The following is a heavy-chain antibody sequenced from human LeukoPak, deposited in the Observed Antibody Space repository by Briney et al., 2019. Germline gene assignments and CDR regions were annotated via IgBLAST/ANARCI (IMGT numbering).Heavy chain of an antibody. CDR3: ARAGGWYRTYYFDY. CDR2: IYYSGST. D-gene: IGHD6-19*01. CDR1: GGSISSYY. V-gene: IGHV4-59*01. Sequence: SETLSLTCTVSGGSISSYYWSWIRQPPGKGLEWIGYIYYSGSTNYNPSLKSRVTISVDTSKNQFSLKLSSVTAADTAVYYCARAGGWYRTYYFDYWGQGTLVTVSS. J-gene: IGHJ4*02.